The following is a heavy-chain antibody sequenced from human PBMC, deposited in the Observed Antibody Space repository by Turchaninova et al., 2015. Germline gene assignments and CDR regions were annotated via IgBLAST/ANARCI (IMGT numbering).Heavy chain of an antibody. V-gene: IGHV5-51*01. CDR3: ARWGYSDSSSYYYYMDV. Sequence: EVQLVQSGAEVKKPGESLQISCKGSGYSFTTYWIGWVRQMPGEGLEGLGVLYPGDSATRYSPSFQRQVTLPPDNAISTAYLQWSSRKVSYTAMYFCARWGYSDSSSYYYYMDVWGKGTSVTVSS. CDR2: LYPGDSAT. J-gene: IGHJ6*03. CDR1: GYSFTTYW. D-gene: IGHD5-12*01.